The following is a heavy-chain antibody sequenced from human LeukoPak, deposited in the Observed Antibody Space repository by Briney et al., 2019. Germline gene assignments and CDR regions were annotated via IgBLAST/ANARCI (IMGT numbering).Heavy chain of an antibody. CDR1: GGSVSSVSYY. Sequence: SETLSLTCTVSGGSVSSVSYYWSWIRQPPGKGLEWIGYIYYSGSAYYNPSLKSRVTILVDTSKNQFSLKLSSVTAADTAVYYCARYSGSYYLDFWGQGTLVTVSS. D-gene: IGHD1-26*01. V-gene: IGHV4-30-4*01. CDR2: IYYSGSA. CDR3: ARYSGSYYLDF. J-gene: IGHJ4*02.